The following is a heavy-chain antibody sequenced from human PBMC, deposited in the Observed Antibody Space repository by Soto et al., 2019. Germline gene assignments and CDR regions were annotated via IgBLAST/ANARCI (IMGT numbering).Heavy chain of an antibody. Sequence: QVQLVQSGAEVKKPGASVKVSCKASGYTFTGYYMHWVRQAPGQGLEWMGWINPNSGGTNYAQKFQGGVTMTRDTSISTAYMELSRLRSDDTAVYYCARETGWGSGWYYFDYWGQGTLVTVSS. D-gene: IGHD6-13*01. CDR2: INPNSGGT. V-gene: IGHV1-2*02. CDR1: GYTFTGYY. J-gene: IGHJ4*02. CDR3: ARETGWGSGWYYFDY.